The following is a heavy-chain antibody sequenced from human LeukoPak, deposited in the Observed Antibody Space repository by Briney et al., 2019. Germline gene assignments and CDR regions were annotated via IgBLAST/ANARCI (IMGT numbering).Heavy chain of an antibody. CDR3: ARDFSRNDFWSGSNWFDP. CDR2: IIPIFGTA. V-gene: IGHV1-69*01. J-gene: IGHJ5*02. CDR1: GGTFTSYA. Sequence: GSSVKVSCKASGGTFTSYAISWVRQAPGQRLEWMGGIIPIFGTANYAQKFQGRVTITADESTSTAYMELSSLRSEDTAVYYCARDFSRNDFWSGSNWFDPWGQGTLVTVSS. D-gene: IGHD3-3*01.